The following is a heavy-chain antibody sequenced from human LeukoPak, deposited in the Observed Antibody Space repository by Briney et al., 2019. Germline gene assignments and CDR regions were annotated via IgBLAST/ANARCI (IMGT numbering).Heavy chain of an antibody. CDR1: GFTFSTYN. Sequence: GGSLRLSCAASGFTFSTYNMNWVRQAPGKGLEWVALISYDGSNQYYADSVKGRFTISRDNSKDTLYLQMNSLRAEDTAVYYCAKGYYYDSSGYYQHFDHWGQGTLVTVSS. D-gene: IGHD3-22*01. J-gene: IGHJ4*02. CDR2: ISYDGSNQ. V-gene: IGHV3-30*18. CDR3: AKGYYYDSSGYYQHFDH.